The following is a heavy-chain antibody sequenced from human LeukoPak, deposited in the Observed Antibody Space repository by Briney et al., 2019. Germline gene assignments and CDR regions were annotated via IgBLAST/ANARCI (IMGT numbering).Heavy chain of an antibody. CDR2: ITSSSTYI. Sequence: GGSLRLSCAASGFTFNTNSMNWVRQAPGKGLEWVSSITSSSTYIYYADSVKGRFTVSRDNAKNSLYLQMNSLRAEGTAVYYCARAYCSGGSCYSDYWGQGTLVTVSS. V-gene: IGHV3-21*01. CDR1: GFTFNTNS. CDR3: ARAYCSGGSCYSDY. D-gene: IGHD2-15*01. J-gene: IGHJ4*02.